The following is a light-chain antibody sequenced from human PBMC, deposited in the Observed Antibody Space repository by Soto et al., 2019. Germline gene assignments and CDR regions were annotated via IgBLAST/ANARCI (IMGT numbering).Light chain of an antibody. J-gene: IGKJ1*01. CDR1: KDIKNY. CDR2: AAS. CDR3: QHYDDLPWT. Sequence: DIQMTQSPSSLSASVGDRVTITCQASKDIKNYLNWYQQKPGKAPKLLIYAASILETGVPSRFSGSGSATYFTFTISSLQPEDIATYYCQHYDDLPWTFGQGTKVAIK. V-gene: IGKV1-33*01.